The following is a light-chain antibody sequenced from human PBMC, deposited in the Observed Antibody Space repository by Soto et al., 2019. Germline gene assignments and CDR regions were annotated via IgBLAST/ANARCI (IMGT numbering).Light chain of an antibody. V-gene: IGKV3-11*01. CDR1: QSVSSY. Sequence: EIVLTQSPATLSLSPGERATLSCRASQSVSSYLAWYQQKPGQAPRLLIYDAPNRATGIPARFSGSGSGTDFTLTISSLVPDDFAVYYCQERSDWPSTFGGGTKVQIK. J-gene: IGKJ4*01. CDR3: QERSDWPST. CDR2: DAP.